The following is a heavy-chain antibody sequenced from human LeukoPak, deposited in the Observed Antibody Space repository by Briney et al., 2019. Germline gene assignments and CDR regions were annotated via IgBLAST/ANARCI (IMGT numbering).Heavy chain of an antibody. Sequence: GGSLRLSCAASGFTFSTYAMHWVRQAPGKGLEWVAVISNDATKKYYADSVKGRSTISRDNSENTLYLQMNSLRAEDTAVYYCAREDSSGFDYWGQGTLVTVSS. V-gene: IGHV3-30*03. J-gene: IGHJ4*02. CDR1: GFTFSTYA. CDR2: ISNDATKK. CDR3: AREDSSGFDY. D-gene: IGHD6-19*01.